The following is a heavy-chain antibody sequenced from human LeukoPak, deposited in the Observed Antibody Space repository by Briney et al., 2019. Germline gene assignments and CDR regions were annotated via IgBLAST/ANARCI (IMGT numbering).Heavy chain of an antibody. J-gene: IGHJ4*02. D-gene: IGHD2-15*01. Sequence: QPGRSLRLSCAASGFTFSSYGMHWVRQAPGKGLEWVAVISYDGSNKYYADSVKGRLTISRDNSKNTLYLQMNSLRDEDTAVYYCARDKGAGYGYWGQGTLVTVSS. CDR3: ARDKGAGYGY. V-gene: IGHV3-30*03. CDR1: GFTFSSYG. CDR2: ISYDGSNK.